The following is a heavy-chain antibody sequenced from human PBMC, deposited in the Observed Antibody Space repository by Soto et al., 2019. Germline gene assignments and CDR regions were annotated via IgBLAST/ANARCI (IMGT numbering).Heavy chain of an antibody. J-gene: IGHJ3*02. CDR2: IYPGDSDT. V-gene: IGHV5-51*01. Sequence: PGESLKISCKGSGYSFTSYWIGWVRQMPGKGLEWMGIIYPGDSDTRYSPSFQGQVTISADKSISTAYLQWSSLKASDTAMYYCAIHPYSSANGDAYDIRGQGTIVTVSS. D-gene: IGHD6-25*01. CDR3: AIHPYSSANGDAYDI. CDR1: GYSFTSYW.